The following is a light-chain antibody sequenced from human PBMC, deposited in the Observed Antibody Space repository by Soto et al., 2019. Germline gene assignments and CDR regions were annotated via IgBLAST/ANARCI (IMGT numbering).Light chain of an antibody. V-gene: IGKV1-8*01. Sequence: AIRMTQSPSSFSASTGDRVTITCRASQGISSYLAWYQQKPGKAPKLLIYAASTLQSGVPSRFSGSGSGTDFTLTISCLKSEDFATYYCQQYYSYPALTFGGGTKVDIK. J-gene: IGKJ4*01. CDR1: QGISSY. CDR2: AAS. CDR3: QQYYSYPALT.